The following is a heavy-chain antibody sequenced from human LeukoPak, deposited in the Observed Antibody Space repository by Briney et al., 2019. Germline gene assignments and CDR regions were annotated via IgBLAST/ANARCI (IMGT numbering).Heavy chain of an antibody. CDR3: AKDFSVVIASGDYFDY. CDR1: GFTFRSYG. J-gene: IGHJ4*02. V-gene: IGHV3-30*02. CDR2: IRYDGSNK. D-gene: IGHD2-21*01. Sequence: GGSLRLACAASGFTFRSYGIHWVRQAPGKGLEWVAFIRYDGSNKYYADSVKGRFTISRDNSKNTLYLQMNSLRAEDTAVYYCAKDFSVVIASGDYFDYWGQGTLVTVSS.